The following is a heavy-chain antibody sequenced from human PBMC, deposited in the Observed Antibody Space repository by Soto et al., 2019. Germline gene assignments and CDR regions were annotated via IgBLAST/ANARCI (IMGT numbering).Heavy chain of an antibody. CDR3: ARDTIFGVVIHYYFDY. CDR2: ISYDGSNK. Sequence: QVQLVESGGGVVQPGRSLRLSCAASGFTFSSYAMHWVRQAPGKGLEWVAVISYDGSNKYYADSVKGRFTISRDNSKNTLYLQMNRLRAEDTAVYYCARDTIFGVVIHYYFDYWGQGTLVTVSS. CDR1: GFTFSSYA. J-gene: IGHJ4*02. D-gene: IGHD3-3*01. V-gene: IGHV3-30-3*01.